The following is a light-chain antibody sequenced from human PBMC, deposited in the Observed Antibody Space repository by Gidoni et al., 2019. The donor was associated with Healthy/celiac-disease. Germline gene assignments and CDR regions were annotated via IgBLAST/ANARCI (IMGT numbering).Light chain of an antibody. Sequence: DIQMTQSPSSLSASVGDRVTITCRASQSISSYLNWYQQKPGKAPKLLSYAASSLQSGVPSRFSGSGSGTDFTLTISSLQPEDSAIYYCQQSYSTPQTFGQGTKVEIK. V-gene: IGKV1-39*01. J-gene: IGKJ1*01. CDR3: QQSYSTPQT. CDR1: QSISSY. CDR2: AAS.